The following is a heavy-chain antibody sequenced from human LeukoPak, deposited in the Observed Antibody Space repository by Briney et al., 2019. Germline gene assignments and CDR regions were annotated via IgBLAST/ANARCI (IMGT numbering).Heavy chain of an antibody. J-gene: IGHJ4*02. Sequence: PGGSLRLSCAASGFTFSSYWMSWVRQAPGKGLEWVANIKQDGSEKHYVDSVKGRFTISRDNAKNSLYLQMNSLRAEDTAVYYCARLPARGIAAAGSDYWGQGTLVTVSS. CDR3: ARLPARGIAAAGSDY. V-gene: IGHV3-7*01. CDR2: IKQDGSEK. CDR1: GFTFSSYW. D-gene: IGHD6-13*01.